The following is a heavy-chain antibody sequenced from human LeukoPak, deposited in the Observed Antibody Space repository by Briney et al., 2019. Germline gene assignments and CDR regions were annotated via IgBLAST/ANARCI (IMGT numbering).Heavy chain of an antibody. Sequence: SVKVSFKASGGTFSRYAISWVRQAPGQGLEWMGGIIPIFGTANYAQKFQGRVTITADESTSTAYMELSSLRSEDTAAYYCARAVDFPVYENWGQGTLVTVSS. J-gene: IGHJ1*01. CDR1: GGTFSRYA. CDR3: ARAVDFPVYEN. CDR2: IIPIFGTA. V-gene: IGHV1-69*13. D-gene: IGHD1-14*01.